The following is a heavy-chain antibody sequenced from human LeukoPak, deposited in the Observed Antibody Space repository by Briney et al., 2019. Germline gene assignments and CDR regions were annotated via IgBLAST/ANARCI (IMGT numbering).Heavy chain of an antibody. CDR1: GGSSSGYY. J-gene: IGHJ4*02. CDR2: INHSGST. Sequence: SETLSLTCAVYGGSSSGYYWSWIRQPPGKGLEWIGEINHSGSTNYNPSLKSRVTISVDTSKNQFSLKLSSVTAADTAVYYCARGLWYGGAQSDYWGQGTLVTVSS. V-gene: IGHV4-34*01. CDR3: ARGLWYGGAQSDY. D-gene: IGHD1-26*01.